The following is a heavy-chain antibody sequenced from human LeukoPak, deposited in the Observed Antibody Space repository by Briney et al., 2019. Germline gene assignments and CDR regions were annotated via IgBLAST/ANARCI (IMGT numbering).Heavy chain of an antibody. CDR3: ARDRDGYNHNWFDP. D-gene: IGHD5-24*01. CDR2: IIPIFGTA. CDR1: GGTFSSYA. Sequence: SVKVSCKASGGTFSSYAISWARQAPGQGLEWMGGIIPIFGTANYAQKFQGRVTITADESTSTAYMELSSLRSEDTAVYYCARDRDGYNHNWFDPWGQGTLVTVSS. V-gene: IGHV1-69*13. J-gene: IGHJ5*02.